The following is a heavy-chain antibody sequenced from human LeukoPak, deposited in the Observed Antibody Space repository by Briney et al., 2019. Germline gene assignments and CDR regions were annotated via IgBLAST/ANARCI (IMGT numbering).Heavy chain of an antibody. D-gene: IGHD2-8*01. CDR2: IKQDGSEK. J-gene: IGHJ4*02. CDR3: ARGGDRGCTNGVCFPQNFDY. CDR1: GFTFSSYW. Sequence: TGGSLRLSCAASGFTFSSYWMSWVRQAPGKGLEWVANIKQDGSEKYYVDSVKGRFTISRDNAKNSLYLQMNSLRAEDTAVYYCARGGDRGCTNGVCFPQNFDYWGQGTLVTVSS. V-gene: IGHV3-7*01.